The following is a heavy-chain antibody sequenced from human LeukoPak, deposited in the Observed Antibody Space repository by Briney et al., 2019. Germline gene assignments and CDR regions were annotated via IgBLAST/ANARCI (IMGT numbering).Heavy chain of an antibody. Sequence: KPSETLSLTCAVYGGSFSGYYWSWIRQPPGKGLEWIGEINHSGSTNYNPSLKSRVTISVDTSKNQFSLTLGSVSATDTAVYYCVSPRGFSYGYFDYWGQGTLVTVSS. J-gene: IGHJ4*02. CDR3: VSPRGFSYGYFDY. D-gene: IGHD5-18*01. CDR2: INHSGST. CDR1: GGSFSGYY. V-gene: IGHV4-34*01.